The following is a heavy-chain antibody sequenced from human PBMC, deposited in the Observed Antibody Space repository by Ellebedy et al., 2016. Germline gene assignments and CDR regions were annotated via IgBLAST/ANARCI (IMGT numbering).Heavy chain of an antibody. CDR2: IYYSGST. D-gene: IGHD6-19*01. CDR3: ARLTRDIAVADNWFDP. J-gene: IGHJ5*02. CDR1: GGSISSYY. Sequence: SETLSLXCTVSGGSISSYYWSWIRQPPGKGLEWIGYIYYSGSTNYNPSLKSRVTISVDTSKNQFSLKLSSVTAADTAVYYCARLTRDIAVADNWFDPWGQGTLVTVSS. V-gene: IGHV4-59*08.